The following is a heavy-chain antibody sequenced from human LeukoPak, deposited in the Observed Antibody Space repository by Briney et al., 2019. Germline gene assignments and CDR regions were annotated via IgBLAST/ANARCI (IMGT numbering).Heavy chain of an antibody. V-gene: IGHV1-8*02. CDR3: ARLGGGVIVDAFDI. CDR1: GYTFTGYY. D-gene: IGHD3-16*02. Sequence: ASVKVSCKDSGYTFTGYYMHGVRQAPGQGLEWMGWMNPNSGNTGYAQKFQGRVTMTRNTSISTAYMELSSLRSEDTAVYYCARLGGGVIVDAFDIWGQGTMVTVSS. J-gene: IGHJ3*02. CDR2: MNPNSGNT.